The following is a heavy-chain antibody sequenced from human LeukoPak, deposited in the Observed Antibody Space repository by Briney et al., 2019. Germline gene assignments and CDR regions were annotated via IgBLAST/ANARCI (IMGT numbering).Heavy chain of an antibody. CDR2: IYYSGST. Sequence: PSETLSLTCTVSGGSISSYYWSWIRQPPGKGLEWIGYIYYSGSTNYNPSLKSRVTISVDTSKNQFSLKLSSVTAADTAVYYCARLSRGGSYWAPTPTVNWFDLWGQGTLVTVSS. D-gene: IGHD1-26*01. V-gene: IGHV4-59*01. CDR1: GGSISSYY. J-gene: IGHJ5*02. CDR3: ARLSRGGSYWAPTPTVNWFDL.